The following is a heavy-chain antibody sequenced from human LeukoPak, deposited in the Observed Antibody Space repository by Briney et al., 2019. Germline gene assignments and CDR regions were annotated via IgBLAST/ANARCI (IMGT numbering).Heavy chain of an antibody. CDR2: VYHSGTT. Sequence: SETLSLTCTVSGYSISSDYYWGWIRQTPGKGLEWIGSVYHSGTTYHNPSLKSRVTMSVDTSKNQFSLTLTSVTAADTALYYCTRELAGTTVEDWGQGTLVTVSS. CDR1: GYSISSDYY. CDR3: TRELAGTTVED. V-gene: IGHV4-38-2*02. J-gene: IGHJ4*02. D-gene: IGHD1-1*01.